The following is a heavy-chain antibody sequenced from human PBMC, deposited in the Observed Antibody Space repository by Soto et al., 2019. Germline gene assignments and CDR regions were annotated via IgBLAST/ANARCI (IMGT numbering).Heavy chain of an antibody. V-gene: IGHV1-46*01. Sequence: QVQLLQSGAEVKKPGASVKISCKASGYTFSFDYLNWVRQAPGQGLEWMGKINPDGGATTYAQSFQCRVSITSDASTGTVYMELSSLTSDDTAVYYCAKGRRNTFWGQGTLVSVSS. CDR3: AKGRRNTF. D-gene: IGHD1-1*01. J-gene: IGHJ4*02. CDR2: INPDGGAT. CDR1: GYTFSFDY.